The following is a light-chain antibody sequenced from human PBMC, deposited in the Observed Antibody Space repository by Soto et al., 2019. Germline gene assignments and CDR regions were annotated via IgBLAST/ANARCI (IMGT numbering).Light chain of an antibody. CDR1: QSVNSN. Sequence: EIVMTQSPATLSVSPGERATLSCRASQSVNSNLAWYQQKPGQAPRLLIYGTSTRATGIPDRFGGSGSGTDFTLTISRLEPEDFAVYYCQQYGGSPLTFGGGTKVDI. J-gene: IGKJ4*01. CDR3: QQYGGSPLT. CDR2: GTS. V-gene: IGKV3-15*01.